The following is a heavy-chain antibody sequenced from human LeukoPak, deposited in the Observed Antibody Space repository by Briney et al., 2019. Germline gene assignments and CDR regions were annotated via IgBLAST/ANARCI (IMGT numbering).Heavy chain of an antibody. CDR3: ARVDSRGIAAAVTSEYFQH. D-gene: IGHD6-13*01. J-gene: IGHJ1*01. CDR1: GFTFSSYA. V-gene: IGHV3-30-3*01. CDR2: ISYDGSNK. Sequence: GRSLRLSCAASGFTFSSYAMHWVRQAPGKGLEWVAVISYDGSNKYYADSVKGRFTISRDNSKNTLYLQMNSLRAEDTAVYYCARVDSRGIAAAVTSEYFQHWGQGTLVTVSS.